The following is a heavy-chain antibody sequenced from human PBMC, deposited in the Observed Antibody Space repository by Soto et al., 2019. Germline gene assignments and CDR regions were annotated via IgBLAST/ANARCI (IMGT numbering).Heavy chain of an antibody. J-gene: IGHJ4*02. D-gene: IGHD6-6*01. CDR2: IYYSGNT. V-gene: IGHV4-39*01. Sequence: SETLSLTCSVSSASLSSSTYYWSWIRQPPGRGPEWIGSIYYSGNTYYKPSLKSRVSISIDTSRNQFSLKLTSVTAADTGVYYCARSSPFHYWGTGILVTVAS. CDR3: ARSSPFHY. CDR1: SASLSSSTYY.